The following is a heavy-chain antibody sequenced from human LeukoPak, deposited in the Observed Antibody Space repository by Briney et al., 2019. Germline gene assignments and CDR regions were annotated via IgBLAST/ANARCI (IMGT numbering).Heavy chain of an antibody. Sequence: SETLSLTCTVSGGSISSYYWSWIRQPPGKGLEWIGYIYYSGSTNYDPSLKSRVTISVDTSKNRFSLKLSSVTAADTAVYYCARDGTYYDFWSGYRNYYYGMDVWGQGTTVTVSS. J-gene: IGHJ6*02. CDR1: GGSISSYY. D-gene: IGHD3-3*01. CDR2: IYYSGST. CDR3: ARDGTYYDFWSGYRNYYYGMDV. V-gene: IGHV4-59*01.